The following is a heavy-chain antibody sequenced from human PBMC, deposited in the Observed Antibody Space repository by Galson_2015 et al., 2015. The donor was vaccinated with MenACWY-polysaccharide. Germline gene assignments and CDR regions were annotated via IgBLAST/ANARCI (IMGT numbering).Heavy chain of an antibody. CDR3: GRVSGHFYYYDSGDRKQGPSDM. J-gene: IGHJ3*02. V-gene: IGHV3-21*01. Sequence: SLRLSCAASGFSFSSYTLNWVRQAPGKGLEWVSSISYSSNSIYYADSVKGRFTISRDNAGNSLYLLMNNLRAEDTAVYYCGRVSGHFYYYDSGDRKQGPSDMWGRGTMVTVSS. CDR2: ISYSSNSI. D-gene: IGHD3-16*01. CDR1: GFSFSSYT.